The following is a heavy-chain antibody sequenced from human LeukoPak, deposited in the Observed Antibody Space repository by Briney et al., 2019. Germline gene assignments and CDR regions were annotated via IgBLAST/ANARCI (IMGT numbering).Heavy chain of an antibody. CDR1: GGSFSGYY. V-gene: IGHV4-34*01. Sequence: SETLSLTCAVYGGSFSGYYWSWIRQPPGKGLEWIGEINHSGSTNYNPSLKSRVTISVDTSKNQFSLKLSSVAAADTAVYYCARGAGRWLQLGSDYWGQGTLVTVSS. D-gene: IGHD5-24*01. CDR3: ARGAGRWLQLGSDY. CDR2: INHSGST. J-gene: IGHJ4*02.